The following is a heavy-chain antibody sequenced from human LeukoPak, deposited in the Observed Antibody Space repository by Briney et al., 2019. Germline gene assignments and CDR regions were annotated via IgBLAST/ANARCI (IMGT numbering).Heavy chain of an antibody. CDR3: ARDGGSGGWNPYFDY. V-gene: IGHV3-30*02. D-gene: IGHD6-19*01. J-gene: IGHJ4*02. Sequence: PGGSLRLSCAASGFTFSSYGMHWVRQAPGKGLGWVAFIRYDGSNKYYADSVKGRFTISRDNSKNTLYLQMNSLRAEDTAVYSCARDGGSGGWNPYFDYWGQGTLVTVSS. CDR2: IRYDGSNK. CDR1: GFTFSSYG.